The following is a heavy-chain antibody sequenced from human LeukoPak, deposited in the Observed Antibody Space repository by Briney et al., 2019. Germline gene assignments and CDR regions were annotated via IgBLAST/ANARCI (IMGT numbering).Heavy chain of an antibody. J-gene: IGHJ4*02. CDR2: IYPGDSHS. CDR3: ARRPYSSGFDY. V-gene: IGHV5-51*01. CDR1: GYSFTNYW. D-gene: IGHD6-19*01. Sequence: GESLKISCKGSGYSFTNYWIGWVRQLPGKGLEWMGIIYPGDSHSTYSPSFRGQVIISADKSISTAYLQWSSLKASDTAMYYCARRPYSSGFDYWGQGTLVTVSS.